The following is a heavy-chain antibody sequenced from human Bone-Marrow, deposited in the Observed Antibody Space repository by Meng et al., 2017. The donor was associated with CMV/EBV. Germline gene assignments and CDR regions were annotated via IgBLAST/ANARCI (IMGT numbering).Heavy chain of an antibody. CDR1: GFTFSSYS. CDR3: ARVPGYSSSWCSDY. Sequence: GESLKISCAASGFTFSSYSMNWVRQAPGKGLEWVSSISSSSSYIYYADSVKGRFTISRDNAKNSLYLQMDSLRAEDTAVYYCARVPGYSSSWCSDYWGQGTLVTVSS. CDR2: ISSSSSYI. D-gene: IGHD6-6*01. J-gene: IGHJ4*02. V-gene: IGHV3-21*01.